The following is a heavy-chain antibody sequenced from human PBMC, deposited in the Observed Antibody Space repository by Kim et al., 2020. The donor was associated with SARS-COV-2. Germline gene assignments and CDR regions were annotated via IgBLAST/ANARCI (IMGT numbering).Heavy chain of an antibody. CDR3: ARVKGTRFLDY. D-gene: IGHD1-1*01. CDR1: GLPFSSSG. J-gene: IGHJ4*02. CDR2: IWYDGSIQ. V-gene: IGHV3-33*01. Sequence: GGSLRLSCVASGLPFSSSGMHWVRQAPGKGLEWVALIWYDGSIQYYADAVKGRFTISRDNSKNTVHLQMDSLKAEDTAVYYCARVKGTRFLDYWGQGTMVTVSS.